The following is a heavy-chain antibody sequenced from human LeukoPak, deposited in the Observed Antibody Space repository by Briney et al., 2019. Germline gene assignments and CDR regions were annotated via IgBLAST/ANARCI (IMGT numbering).Heavy chain of an antibody. CDR1: GGSFSGYY. V-gene: IGHV4-34*01. Sequence: SETLSLTCAVYGGSFSGYYWSWIRQPPGKGLEWIGEINHSGSTNYNPSLKGRVTISVDTSKNQFSLKLSSVTAADTAVYYCARGGLYYDFWSGYRAVDYWGQGTLVTVSS. CDR2: INHSGST. CDR3: ARGGLYYDFWSGYRAVDY. J-gene: IGHJ4*02. D-gene: IGHD3-3*01.